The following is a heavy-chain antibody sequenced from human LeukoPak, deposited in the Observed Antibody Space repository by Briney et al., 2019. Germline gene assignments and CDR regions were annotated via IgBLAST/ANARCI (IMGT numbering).Heavy chain of an antibody. Sequence: GGSLRLSCAASGFTFSSYWMSWVRQAPGKGLEWVANIKQDGSEKYYVDSVKGRFTISRDNAKNSLYLQMNSLRAEDTAVYYCARRLTNWNYAHNWFDPWGQGTLVTVSS. D-gene: IGHD1-7*01. J-gene: IGHJ5*02. CDR1: GFTFSSYW. CDR3: ARRLTNWNYAHNWFDP. V-gene: IGHV3-7*01. CDR2: IKQDGSEK.